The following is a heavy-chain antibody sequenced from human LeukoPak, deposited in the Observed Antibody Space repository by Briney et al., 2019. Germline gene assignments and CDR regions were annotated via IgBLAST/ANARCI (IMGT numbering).Heavy chain of an antibody. D-gene: IGHD1-26*01. CDR3: ASGVGATLDY. CDR2: ISGSGGST. V-gene: IGHV3-23*01. CDR1: GFTFSSFA. J-gene: IGHJ4*02. Sequence: GGSLRLSCAASGFTFSSFAMTWVRQAPGKGLEWVSAISGSGGSTYYADSVKGRFTISRDNSKNTLYLQMNSLRAEDTAVYYCASGVGATLDYWGQGTLVTVSS.